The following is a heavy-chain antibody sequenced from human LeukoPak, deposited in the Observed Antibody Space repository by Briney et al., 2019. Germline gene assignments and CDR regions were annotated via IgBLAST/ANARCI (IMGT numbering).Heavy chain of an antibody. Sequence: SETLSLTCTVSGGSISSYYWSWIRQPPGKGLEWIGYIYYSGSTNYNPSLKSRVTISVDTSKNQFSLKLSSVTAADTAVYYCARSGIAVAGYYFDYWGQGTLVTVSS. V-gene: IGHV4-59*08. CDR3: ARSGIAVAGYYFDY. CDR2: IYYSGST. J-gene: IGHJ4*02. D-gene: IGHD6-19*01. CDR1: GGSISSYY.